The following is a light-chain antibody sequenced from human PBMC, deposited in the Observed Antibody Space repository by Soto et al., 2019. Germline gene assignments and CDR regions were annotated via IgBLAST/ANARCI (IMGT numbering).Light chain of an antibody. J-gene: IGKJ4*01. Sequence: EIAVTQSPTSLSASVGDRVTISCQASHDISNYLNWYQQKPGKAPKLLIYDASNLETGVPSRFSGSGSGTDFTFTISSLQPEDIATYYCQQYDNLPLTSGGGTKADI. V-gene: IGKV1-33*01. CDR3: QQYDNLPLT. CDR2: DAS. CDR1: HDISNY.